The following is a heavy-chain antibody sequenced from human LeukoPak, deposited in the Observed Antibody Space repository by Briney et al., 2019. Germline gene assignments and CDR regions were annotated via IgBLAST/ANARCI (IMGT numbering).Heavy chain of an antibody. Sequence: GGSLRLSCAASGFAFSSHSMNWVRQAPGKGLEWVSYISSSSSTIYYAGSVKGRFTISRDNTKNSLYLQMNSLRAEDTAVYYCARGYYGSVTHYNAEKHGMDIWGQGTTVTVSS. D-gene: IGHD3-10*01. V-gene: IGHV3-48*04. CDR3: ARGYYGSVTHYNAEKHGMDI. CDR2: ISSSSSTI. CDR1: GFAFSSHS. J-gene: IGHJ6*02.